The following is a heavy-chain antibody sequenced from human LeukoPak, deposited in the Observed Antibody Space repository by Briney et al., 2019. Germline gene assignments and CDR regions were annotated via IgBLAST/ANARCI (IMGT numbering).Heavy chain of an antibody. Sequence: SETLSLTCTVSGGSISSSSYYWGWIRQPPGKGLEWIGSICYSGSTYYNPSLKSRVTISVDTSKNQFSLKLSSVTAADTAVYYCARPGVRGHYYYYMDVWGKGTTVTISS. CDR3: ARPGVRGHYYYYMDV. D-gene: IGHD3-10*01. J-gene: IGHJ6*03. V-gene: IGHV4-39*01. CDR2: ICYSGST. CDR1: GGSISSSSYY.